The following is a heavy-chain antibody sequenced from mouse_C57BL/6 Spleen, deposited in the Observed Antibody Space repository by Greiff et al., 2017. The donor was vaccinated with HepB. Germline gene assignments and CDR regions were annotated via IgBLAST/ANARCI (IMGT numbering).Heavy chain of an antibody. D-gene: IGHD2-2*01. V-gene: IGHV1-69*01. Sequence: QVQLQQPGAELVMPGASVKLSCKASGYTFTSYWMHWVKQRPGQGLEWIGEIDPSDSYTNYNQKFKGKSTLTVDKSSSTAYMQLSSLTSEDSAVYYCARGSTMVTTDYYAMDDWGQGTSVTVSS. CDR1: GYTFTSYW. CDR3: ARGSTMVTTDYYAMDD. J-gene: IGHJ4*01. CDR2: IDPSDSYT.